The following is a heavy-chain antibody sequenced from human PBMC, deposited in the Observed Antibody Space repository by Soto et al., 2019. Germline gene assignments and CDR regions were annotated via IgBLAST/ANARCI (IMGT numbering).Heavy chain of an antibody. J-gene: IGHJ4*02. CDR2: IDHSGST. V-gene: IGHV4-34*01. CDR3: ARGLLRYFDWSGPFDY. D-gene: IGHD3-9*01. CDR1: GGSFSGYY. Sequence: SSETLSLTCAVYGGSFSGYYWNWIRQPPGKGLEWIGEIDHSGSTNYNPSPKSRVTFSVDPSKNQLSLNLTSVTAADTAVYYCARGLLRYFDWSGPFDYWGQGSLVTVSS.